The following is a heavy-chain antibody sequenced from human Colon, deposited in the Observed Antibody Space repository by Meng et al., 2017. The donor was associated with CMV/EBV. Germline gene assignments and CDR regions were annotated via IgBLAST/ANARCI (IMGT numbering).Heavy chain of an antibody. CDR3: ARPMARGILNYYYYGLDV. CDR2: ISGDAEST. J-gene: IGHJ6*02. D-gene: IGHD3-10*01. V-gene: IGHV3-23*01. Sequence: GESLKISCAASGFIFSSFAMIWVRQAPGKGLEWVSAISGDAESTYYADSVKGRFTISRDKSENTVYLQMNSLGAEDTAVYYCARPMARGILNYYYYGLDVWGQGTTVTVSS. CDR1: GFIFSSFA.